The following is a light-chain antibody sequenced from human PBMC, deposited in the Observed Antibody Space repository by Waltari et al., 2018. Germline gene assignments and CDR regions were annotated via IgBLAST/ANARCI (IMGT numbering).Light chain of an antibody. V-gene: IGKV3-20*01. CDR1: QSVASRH. Sequence: ETVLTQSPRTLSLSPGERAPLSCRASQSVASRHLAWYQQKPGQAPRLLIYDASSRATGIPDRFSGSGSGTDFTLTITRLEPEDFAVYYCQQYGNPPRTFGQGTDVEIK. J-gene: IGKJ1*01. CDR3: QQYGNPPRT. CDR2: DAS.